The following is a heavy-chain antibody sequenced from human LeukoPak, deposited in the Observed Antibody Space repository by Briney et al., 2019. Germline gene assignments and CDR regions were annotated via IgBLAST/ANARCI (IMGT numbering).Heavy chain of an antibody. CDR3: ARDAYSSGWTGLNY. J-gene: IGHJ4*02. Sequence: NPGGSLRLSCAASGFTFSSYSMNWVRQAPGKGLGWVSSISSSSSYIYYADSVKGRFTISRDNAKNSLYLQMNSLRAEDTAVYYCARDAYSSGWTGLNYWGQGTLVTVSS. D-gene: IGHD6-19*01. CDR1: GFTFSSYS. CDR2: ISSSSSYI. V-gene: IGHV3-21*01.